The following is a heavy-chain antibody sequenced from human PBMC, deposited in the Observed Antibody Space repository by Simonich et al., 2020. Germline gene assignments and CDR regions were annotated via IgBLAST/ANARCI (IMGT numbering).Heavy chain of an antibody. J-gene: IGHJ4*02. D-gene: IGHD2-15*01. CDR3: ARASRGTWWYYYFDY. V-gene: IGHV1-18*01. CDR2: ISAHNGNT. CDR1: GYTFTSYG. Sequence: QVQLVQSGAEVKKPGASAKVSCKASGYTFTSYGISWGRQAPGPGLEWMGWISAHNGNTNYAQKLQGRVTMTTDTSTSSAYMELRSLRSDDTAVYYCARASRGTWWYYYFDYWGQGTLVTVSS.